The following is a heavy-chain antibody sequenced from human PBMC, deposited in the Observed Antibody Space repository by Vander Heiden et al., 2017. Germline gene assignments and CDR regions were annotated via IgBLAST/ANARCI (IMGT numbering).Heavy chain of an antibody. CDR2: ISYDGRNK. V-gene: IGHV3-30*18. CDR1: AFTFSSYG. J-gene: IGHJ4*02. Sequence: QVQLVESGGGVVHPGGSLRLSCAASAFTFSSYGMHWVRQAPGKGLEWVSVISYDGRNKYYADSVKGRFTISRDNSKNTLYLQMNSLRAEDTAVYYCAKEGSSGLIDYWGQGTLVTVSS. D-gene: IGHD6-19*01. CDR3: AKEGSSGLIDY.